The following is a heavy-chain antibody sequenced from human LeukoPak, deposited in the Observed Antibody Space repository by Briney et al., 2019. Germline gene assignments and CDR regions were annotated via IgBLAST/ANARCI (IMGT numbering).Heavy chain of an antibody. J-gene: IGHJ3*02. D-gene: IGHD3-3*01. Sequence: PAQTLSLTCTVSGGSISSGSYYWSWIRQPAGKGLEWIGRIYTSGSTNYNPSLKSRVTISVDTSKNQFSLKLSSVTAADTAVYYCARSRARFLEWLLRWGDAFDIWGQGTMVTVSS. CDR2: IYTSGST. CDR1: GGSISSGSYY. V-gene: IGHV4-61*02. CDR3: ARSRARFLEWLLRWGDAFDI.